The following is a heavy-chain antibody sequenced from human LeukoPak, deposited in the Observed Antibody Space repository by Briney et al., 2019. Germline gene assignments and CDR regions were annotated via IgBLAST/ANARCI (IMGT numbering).Heavy chain of an antibody. CDR1: GYTFTSYA. CDR2: IGTHIGNT. D-gene: IGHD1-14*01. Sequence: GASVKVSCKASGYTFTSYAMNWVRQAPGQGLEWVGWIGTHIGNTKYAQKLQGRLTLTTDTSTSTAYMELRSLISDDTAVYYCARNQPPEGPDYWGQGTLVTVSS. CDR3: ARNQPPEGPDY. J-gene: IGHJ4*02. V-gene: IGHV1-18*01.